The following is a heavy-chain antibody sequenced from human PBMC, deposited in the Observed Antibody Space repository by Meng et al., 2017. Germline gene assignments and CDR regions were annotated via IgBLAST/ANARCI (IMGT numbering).Heavy chain of an antibody. J-gene: IGHJ4*02. CDR3: ARGTKYYYDSSGYYLV. D-gene: IGHD3-22*01. CDR1: GYTFTGYY. CDR2: INPNSGGT. Sequence: QVQVVQSGAEVKKPGASVKVSCKASGYTFTGYYMHWVRQAPGQGLEWMGRINPNSGGTNYAQKFQGRVTMTRDTSISTAYMELSRLRSDDTAVYYCARGTKYYYDSSGYYLVWGQGTLVTVSS. V-gene: IGHV1-2*06.